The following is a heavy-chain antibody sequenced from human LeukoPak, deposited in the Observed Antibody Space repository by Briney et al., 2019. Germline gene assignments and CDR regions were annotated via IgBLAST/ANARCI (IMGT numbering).Heavy chain of an antibody. J-gene: IGHJ6*02. CDR2: ISAYNGNT. CDR3: ARNVVVVPAAEDYYYYGMDV. D-gene: IGHD2-2*01. CDR1: GYTFTSYG. Sequence: ASVKVSCKASGYTFTSYGISWVRQALGQGLEWMGWISAYNGNTNYAQKLQGRVTMTTDTSTSTAYMELRSLRSEDTAVYYCARNVVVVPAAEDYYYYGMDVWGQGTTVTVSS. V-gene: IGHV1-18*01.